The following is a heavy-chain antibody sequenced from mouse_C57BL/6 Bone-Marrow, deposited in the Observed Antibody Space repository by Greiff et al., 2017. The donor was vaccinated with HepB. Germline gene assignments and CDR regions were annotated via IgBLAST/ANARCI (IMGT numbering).Heavy chain of an antibody. CDR3: ARCRNYYDDDVGAWFAY. CDR1: GYTFTGYW. Sequence: VQLQQPGAELVMPGASVKLSCKASGYTFTGYWMHWVKQRPGQGLEWIGEIDPSDSYTNYNQKFKGKSTLTVDKSSSTAYMQLSSLTSEDSAVYYCARCRNYYDDDVGAWFAYWGQGTLVTVSA. V-gene: IGHV1-69*01. J-gene: IGHJ3*01. D-gene: IGHD2-4*01. CDR2: IDPSDSYT.